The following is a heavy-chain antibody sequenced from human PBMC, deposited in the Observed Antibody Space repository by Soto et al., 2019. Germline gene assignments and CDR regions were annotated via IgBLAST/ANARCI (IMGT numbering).Heavy chain of an antibody. CDR1: GGSISSYY. D-gene: IGHD5-12*01. J-gene: IGHJ6*02. Sequence: SETLSLTCTVSGGSISSYYWSWIRQPPGKGLEWIGYIYYSGSTNYNPSLKSRVTISVDTSKNQFSLKPSSVTAADTAVYYCARDSAGLRGYGMDVWGQGTTVTVSS. V-gene: IGHV4-59*01. CDR2: IYYSGST. CDR3: ARDSAGLRGYGMDV.